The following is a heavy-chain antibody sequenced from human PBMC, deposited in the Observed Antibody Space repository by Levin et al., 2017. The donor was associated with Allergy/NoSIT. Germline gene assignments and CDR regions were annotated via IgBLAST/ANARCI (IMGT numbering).Heavy chain of an antibody. Sequence: GASVKVSCKASGYSFTDFYIHWVRQAPGLGLEWMGLINPLNGGIKYAPKFQGRVTMTRDTPMTTAYMELTNLRSDYTAVYYCARSLVGATFDFWGQGTLVTVSS. CDR1: GYSFTDFY. J-gene: IGHJ4*01. D-gene: IGHD1-26*01. V-gene: IGHV1-2*02. CDR2: INPLNGGI. CDR3: ARSLVGATFDF.